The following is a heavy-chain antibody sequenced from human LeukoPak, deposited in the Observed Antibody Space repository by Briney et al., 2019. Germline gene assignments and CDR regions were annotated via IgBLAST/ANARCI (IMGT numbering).Heavy chain of an antibody. Sequence: SETLSLTCTVSGGSISSYYWNWIRQPPGKGLEWIGYIYYSGNTKNNIYYSGSTKYNPSLQSRVTISVDTSKNHFSLKLSSVTAADTAVYYCARDLRQRPKGGYCSGGSCHSDYYYYGMDVWGQGTTVTVSS. J-gene: IGHJ6*02. CDR2: IYYSGNTKNNIYYSGST. D-gene: IGHD2-15*01. CDR1: GGSISSYY. V-gene: IGHV4-59*01. CDR3: ARDLRQRPKGGYCSGGSCHSDYYYYGMDV.